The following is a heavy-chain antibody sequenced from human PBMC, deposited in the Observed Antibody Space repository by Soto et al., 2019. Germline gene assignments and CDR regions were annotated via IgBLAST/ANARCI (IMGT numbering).Heavy chain of an antibody. Sequence: QVPLVQSGAEVKKPGASVKISCKASGYTFTDYTVQWVRQAPGQRLEWMGWINAGNGNTKYSQIFQGRITVTRDTSASTAYMELSSLTSDDSAVYYCAKGRYCSGGYCFSESHFDCWGQVALVTVSS. V-gene: IGHV1-3*01. D-gene: IGHD2-15*01. J-gene: IGHJ4*02. CDR1: GYTFTDYT. CDR3: AKGRYCSGGYCFSESHFDC. CDR2: INAGNGNT.